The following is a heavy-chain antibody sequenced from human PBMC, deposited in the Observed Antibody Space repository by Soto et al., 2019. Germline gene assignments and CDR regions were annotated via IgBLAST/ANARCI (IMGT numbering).Heavy chain of an antibody. V-gene: IGHV3-30*18. CDR1: GFTFSSYG. Sequence: GGSLRLSCAASGFTFSSYGMHWVRQAPGKGLEWVAVISYDGSNKYYADSVKGRFTISRDNSKNTLYLQMNSLRAEDTAVYYCAKDYSSGWYVDFDYWGQGTLVTVSP. J-gene: IGHJ4*02. CDR2: ISYDGSNK. D-gene: IGHD6-19*01. CDR3: AKDYSSGWYVDFDY.